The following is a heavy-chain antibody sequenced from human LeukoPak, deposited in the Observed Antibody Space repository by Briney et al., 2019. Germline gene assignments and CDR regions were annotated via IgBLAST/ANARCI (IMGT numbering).Heavy chain of an antibody. CDR2: ISGSGGST. V-gene: IGHV3-23*01. J-gene: IGHJ4*02. CDR3: AKDRGYDILTGYSHFDY. CDR1: GFTFSSYA. Sequence: PGGPLRLSCAASGFTFSSYAMSWVRQAPGKGLEWVSAISGSGGSTYYADSVKGRFTISRDNSKNTLYLQMNSLRAEDTAVYYCAKDRGYDILTGYSHFDYWGQGTLVTVSS. D-gene: IGHD3-9*01.